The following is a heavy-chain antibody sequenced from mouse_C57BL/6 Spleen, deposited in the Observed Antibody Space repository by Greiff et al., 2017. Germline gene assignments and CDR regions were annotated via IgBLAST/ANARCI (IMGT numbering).Heavy chain of an antibody. CDR1: GFTFSDYG. CDR2: ISSGSSTI. V-gene: IGHV5-17*01. J-gene: IGHJ4*01. Sequence: EVQLVESGGGLVKPGGSLKLSCAASGFTFSDYGMHWVRQAPEKGLEWVAYISSGSSTIYYADTVKGRFTLSRDNAENTLFLHMTSLRSEDRARYYGAKTGYAMAYWGQGTSVTVSS. D-gene: IGHD4-1*01. CDR3: AKTGYAMAY.